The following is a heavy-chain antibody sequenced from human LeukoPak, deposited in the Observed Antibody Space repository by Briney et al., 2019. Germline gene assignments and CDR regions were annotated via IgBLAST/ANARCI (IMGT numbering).Heavy chain of an antibody. J-gene: IGHJ5*02. CDR1: GYTYTTDG. V-gene: IGHV1-18*01. CDR2: IDTYSGKT. CDR3: VRDRGIAEADSFDP. D-gene: IGHD6-13*01. Sequence: GASVKVSCKASGYTYTTDGISWVRQAPGQGLEWMGWIDTYSGKTNYAQKFQGRVTMTSDTSTSTAYMELRSLRSDDTAVYYCVRDRGIAEADSFDPWGQGTLVTVSS.